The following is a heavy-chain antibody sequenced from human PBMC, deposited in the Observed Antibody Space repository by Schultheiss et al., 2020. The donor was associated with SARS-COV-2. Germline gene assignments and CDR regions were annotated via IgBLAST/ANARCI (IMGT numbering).Heavy chain of an antibody. CDR3: ARDPPVVVVGDGFDP. Sequence: GGSLRLSCAASGFTFSSYWMSWVRQAPGKGLEWVAVISYDGSNKYYADSVKGRFTISRDNSKNTLYLQMNSLRAEDTAVYYCARDPPVVVVGDGFDPWGQGTLVTVSS. D-gene: IGHD2-15*01. CDR1: GFTFSSYW. V-gene: IGHV3-30*03. J-gene: IGHJ5*02. CDR2: ISYDGSNK.